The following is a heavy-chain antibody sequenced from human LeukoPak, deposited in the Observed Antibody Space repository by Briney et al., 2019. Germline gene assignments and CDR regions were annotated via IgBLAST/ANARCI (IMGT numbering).Heavy chain of an antibody. CDR1: GGSFSGYY. D-gene: IGHD2-15*01. J-gene: IGHJ6*02. V-gene: IGHV4-34*01. CDR2: INHSGST. CDR3: ARGLYCGSWLRVHYYYGMDV. Sequence: PSETLSLTCAVYGGSFSGYYWSWIRQPPGKGLEWIGEINHSGSTNYNPSLKSRVTISVDTSKNQFSLKLSSVTAAGTAVYYCARGLYCGSWLRVHYYYGMDVWGQGTTVSVCS.